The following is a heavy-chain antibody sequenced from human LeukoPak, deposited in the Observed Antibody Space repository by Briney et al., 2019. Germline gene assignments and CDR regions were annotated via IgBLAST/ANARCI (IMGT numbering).Heavy chain of an antibody. V-gene: IGHV3-48*01. Sequence: GGSLILSCAASGFTFSSYSMNWVRQAPGKGLEWVSYISSSSGTIYYADSVKGRFTISRDNGKDSLYLQMNSLRADDTAVYYCARYISGTTRVDYWGQGTLVTVSS. CDR2: ISSSSGTI. D-gene: IGHD1-7*01. J-gene: IGHJ4*02. CDR1: GFTFSSYS. CDR3: ARYISGTTRVDY.